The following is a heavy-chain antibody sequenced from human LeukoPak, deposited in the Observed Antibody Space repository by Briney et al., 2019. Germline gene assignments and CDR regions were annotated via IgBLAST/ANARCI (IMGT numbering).Heavy chain of an antibody. D-gene: IGHD5-12*01. Sequence: GGSLRLSCAASGFTFSSYSVNWVRQAPGKGLEWFSSISSSSSYIYYADSVKGRFTISRDNAKNSLYLQMNSLRAEDTAVYYCARVLNSGYDYSGLDYWGQGTLVTVSS. J-gene: IGHJ4*02. CDR3: ARVLNSGYDYSGLDY. CDR1: GFTFSSYS. V-gene: IGHV3-21*01. CDR2: ISSSSSYI.